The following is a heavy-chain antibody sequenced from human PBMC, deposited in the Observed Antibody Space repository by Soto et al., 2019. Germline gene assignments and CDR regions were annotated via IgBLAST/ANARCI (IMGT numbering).Heavy chain of an antibody. CDR2: IGAAGDT. CDR1: GFSFSSYD. D-gene: IGHD3-10*01. CDR3: ARGRGTMAIHNMDV. J-gene: IGHJ6*03. V-gene: IGHV3-13*01. Sequence: EVQLVESGGGLVQPGGSLRLSCAASGFSFSSYDMHWVRQPTGKGLEWVSVIGAAGDTYYPGSVKGRFTISRENAKNSFYLQMNSLRAGDTAVYYCARGRGTMAIHNMDVWGKGTTVIVSS.